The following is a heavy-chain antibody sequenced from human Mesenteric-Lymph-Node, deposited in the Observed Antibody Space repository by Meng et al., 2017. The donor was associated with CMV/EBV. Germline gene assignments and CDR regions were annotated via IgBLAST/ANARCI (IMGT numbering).Heavy chain of an antibody. CDR3: ARGQAAALLNY. J-gene: IGHJ4*02. CDR2: IYYSGST. V-gene: IGHV4-39*07. Sequence: WVRQAPGKGLEWIGSIYYSGSTYYNPSLKSRVPISVDTSKNHFSLKLSSVTAADTAVYYCARGQAAALLNYWGQGTLVTVSS. D-gene: IGHD6-13*01.